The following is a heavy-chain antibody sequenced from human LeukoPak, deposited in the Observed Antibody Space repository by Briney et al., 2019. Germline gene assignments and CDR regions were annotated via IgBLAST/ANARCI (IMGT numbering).Heavy chain of an antibody. CDR3: ARDKRIPAAISYYYYYYMDV. CDR1: GGTFSSYA. D-gene: IGHD2-2*02. J-gene: IGHJ6*03. CDR2: IIPIFGTA. Sequence: SVKVSCKASGGTFSSYAISWVRQAPGQGLEWMGGIIPIFGTANYAQKFQGRVTITADESTSTAYMELSSLRSEDTAVYYCARDKRIPAAISYYYYYYMDVWGKGTTVTVSS. V-gene: IGHV1-69*13.